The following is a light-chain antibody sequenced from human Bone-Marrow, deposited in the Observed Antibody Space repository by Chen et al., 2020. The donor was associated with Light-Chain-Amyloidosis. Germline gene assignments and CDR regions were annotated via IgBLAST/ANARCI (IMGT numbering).Light chain of an antibody. CDR1: SGSIATNY. V-gene: IGLV6-57*01. CDR2: EDD. CDR3: QSYQGSSQGV. Sequence: NFMLTQPHSVSESPGKTIIISCTRSSGSIATNYVQWYQQRPGSSPTTVIYEDDQRPSGVPDRFSGSIDRSSNSASLTVSGLKTEDEADYYCQSYQGSSQGVFGGGTKLTVL. J-gene: IGLJ3*02.